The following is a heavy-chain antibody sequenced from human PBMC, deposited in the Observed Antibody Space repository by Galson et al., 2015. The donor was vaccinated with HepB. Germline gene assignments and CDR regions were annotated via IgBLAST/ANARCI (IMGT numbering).Heavy chain of an antibody. D-gene: IGHD3-9*01. CDR2: IYIGGRT. Sequence: SLRLSCAASGFNVSNAYMTWVRQAPGKGLEWVSLIYIGGRTYNADSVKGRFTISRDDSKNMLYLQMNSLRAEDTAVYYCASILRFFDWPPGAFDIWGQGTMVTASS. CDR1: GFNVSNAY. J-gene: IGHJ3*02. CDR3: ASILRFFDWPPGAFDI. V-gene: IGHV3-53*01.